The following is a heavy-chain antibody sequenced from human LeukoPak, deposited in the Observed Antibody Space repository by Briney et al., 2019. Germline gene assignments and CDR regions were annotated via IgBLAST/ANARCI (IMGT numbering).Heavy chain of an antibody. D-gene: IGHD3-10*01. CDR3: AGGPGSGSYDSLSSLDY. J-gene: IGHJ4*02. Sequence: ASVKVSCKASGYTFTSYDINWVRQATGQGLEWMGWMNPNSGNTGYAQKFQGRVTMTRNTSISTAYMELSSLRSEDTAVYYCAGGPGSGSYDSLSSLDYWGQGTLVTVSS. V-gene: IGHV1-8*01. CDR2: MNPNSGNT. CDR1: GYTFTSYD.